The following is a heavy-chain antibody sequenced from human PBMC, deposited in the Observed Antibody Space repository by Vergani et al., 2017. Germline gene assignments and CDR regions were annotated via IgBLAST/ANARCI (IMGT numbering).Heavy chain of an antibody. Sequence: QVQLVQSGAEVKKPGASVKVSCKASGYTFTSYYMPWVRQAPGQGLEWMGIINPSGGSTSYAQKFQGRVTMTRDTATSTVYMELSSLRSEDTAVYYCARVGPSDDPPHLSSGHSRAFDIWGQGTMVTVSS. J-gene: IGHJ3*02. CDR3: ARVGPSDDPPHLSSGHSRAFDI. V-gene: IGHV1-46*03. CDR2: INPSGGST. CDR1: GYTFTSYY. D-gene: IGHD3-22*01.